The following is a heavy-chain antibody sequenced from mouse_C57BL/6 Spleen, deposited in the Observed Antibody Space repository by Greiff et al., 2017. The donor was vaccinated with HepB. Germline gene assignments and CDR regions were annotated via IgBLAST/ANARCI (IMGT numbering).Heavy chain of an antibody. J-gene: IGHJ4*01. D-gene: IGHD1-1*01. CDR2: IDPSDSYT. V-gene: IGHV1-50*01. CDR1: GYTFTSYW. CDR3: AQGIYYYGSSYVRAMDY. Sequence: VQLQQPGAELVKPGASVKLSCKASGYTFTSYWMQWVKQRPGQGLEWIGEIDPSDSYTNYNQKFKGKATLTVDTSSSTAYMQLSSLTSEDSAVYYCAQGIYYYGSSYVRAMDYWGQGTSVTVSS.